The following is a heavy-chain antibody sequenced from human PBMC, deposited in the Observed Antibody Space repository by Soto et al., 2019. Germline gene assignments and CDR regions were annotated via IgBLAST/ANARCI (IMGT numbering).Heavy chain of an antibody. CDR1: GFPFGNYH. J-gene: IGHJ6*02. CDR3: AKDRDIAYHLEGGFYYSGMDV. CDR2: ISAGGDGT. Sequence: GGSLRLSCEASGFPFGNYHMSWVRQAPGKGLEWVAGISAGGDGTTYADSVKGRFTISRDNSKNTLFLQMNSLRAEDTARYYCAKDRDIAYHLEGGFYYSGMDVWGQGTTVTVSS. V-gene: IGHV3-23*01. D-gene: IGHD5-12*01.